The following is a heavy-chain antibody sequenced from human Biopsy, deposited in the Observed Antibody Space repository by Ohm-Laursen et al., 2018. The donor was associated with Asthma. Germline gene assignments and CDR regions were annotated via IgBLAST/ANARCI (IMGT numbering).Heavy chain of an antibody. V-gene: IGHV4-39*07. Sequence: PSETLSLTCTVSGGSISSGGFYWTWIRQSPEKGLEWIGETNERGVTNNNPSLKSRVIISIDTYWNRVSLKLTSVTAADTAVYYCARGPELDVWGQGTTVTVSS. CDR1: GGSISSGGFY. J-gene: IGHJ6*02. CDR3: ARGPELDV. CDR2: TNERGVT.